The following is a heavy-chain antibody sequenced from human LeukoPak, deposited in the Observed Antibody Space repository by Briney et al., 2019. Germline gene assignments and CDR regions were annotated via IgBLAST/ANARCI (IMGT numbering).Heavy chain of an antibody. J-gene: IGHJ6*03. CDR2: ISASGANT. CDR3: ARSVVVVAATDYYYYYMDV. Sequence: GGTLRLSCAASGFTFSNSGMTWVRQAPGKGLEWVSTISASGANTFYADSVKGRFTISRDNAKNSLYLQMNSLRAEDTAVYYCARSVVVVAATDYYYYYMDVWGKGTTVTVSS. V-gene: IGHV3-21*01. D-gene: IGHD2-15*01. CDR1: GFTFSNSG.